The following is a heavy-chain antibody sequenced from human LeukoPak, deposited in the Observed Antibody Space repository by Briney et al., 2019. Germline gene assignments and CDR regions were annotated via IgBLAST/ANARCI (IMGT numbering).Heavy chain of an antibody. Sequence: GGSLRLSCAASGFTFTNYAMSWVRQAPGKGLEWVSGISGSGGDTYYPDSVKGRFTISRDNSKNTLSLQMDSLRAEDTAVYYCAKDRVRFLIPDDLGQGTLVTVSS. CDR1: GFTFTNYA. CDR2: ISGSGGDT. V-gene: IGHV3-23*01. D-gene: IGHD3-3*01. J-gene: IGHJ4*02. CDR3: AKDRVRFLIPDD.